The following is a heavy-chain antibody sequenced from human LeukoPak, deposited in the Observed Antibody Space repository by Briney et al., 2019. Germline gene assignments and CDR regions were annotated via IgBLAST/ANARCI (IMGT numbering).Heavy chain of an antibody. Sequence: SGTLSLTCTVSGGSISSSSYYWGWIRQPPGKGLEWIGSIYYSGSTYYNPSLKSRVTISVDTSKNQFSLKLSSVTAADTAVYYCASPYYYDSSGYYGYWGQGTLVTVSS. V-gene: IGHV4-39*01. CDR3: ASPYYYDSSGYYGY. CDR1: GGSISSSSYY. J-gene: IGHJ4*02. CDR2: IYYSGST. D-gene: IGHD3-22*01.